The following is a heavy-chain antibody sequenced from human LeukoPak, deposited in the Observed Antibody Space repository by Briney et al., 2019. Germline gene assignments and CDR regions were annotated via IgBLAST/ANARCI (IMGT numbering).Heavy chain of an antibody. V-gene: IGHV4-4*02. CDR2: IYHSGST. J-gene: IGHJ4*02. CDR1: GGSISSSNW. D-gene: IGHD1-26*01. Sequence: SGTLSLTCSVSGGSISSSNWWSWVRQPPGKGLEWIGEIYHSGSTNYNPSLKSRVTISVDKSKNQFSLKLSSVTAADTAVYYCARRVGIVGATFDYWGQGTLVTVSS. CDR3: ARRVGIVGATFDY.